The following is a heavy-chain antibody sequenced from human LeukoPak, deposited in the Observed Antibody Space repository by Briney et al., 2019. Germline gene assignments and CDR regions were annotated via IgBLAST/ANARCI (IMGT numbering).Heavy chain of an antibody. CDR2: INTDGSTT. V-gene: IGHV3-74*01. CDR1: RFPFSSYS. CDR3: ARYRMVSYYFDN. Sequence: PGGALRLSCAASRFPFSSYSMNSVPQAPGKGLVWVSRINTDGSTTTYADSVKDRFTISRDNANNMVYLQMNSLRAEDTAVYYCARYRMVSYYFDNWGQGSLVTVSS. J-gene: IGHJ4*02. D-gene: IGHD2-21*01.